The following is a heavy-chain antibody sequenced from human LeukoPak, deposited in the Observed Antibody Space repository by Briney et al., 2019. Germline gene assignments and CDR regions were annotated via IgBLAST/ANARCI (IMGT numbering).Heavy chain of an antibody. V-gene: IGHV4-59*05. J-gene: IGHJ5*02. Sequence: GSLRFSCAASGFTFSSYEMNWVRQAPGKGLEWIGTIHYSGSTFYKPPLKSRLTVSADTSRNQFYMKLSSVTAADTAVYYCARASGVLPSFEWANWFDTWGQGSLVTVSS. D-gene: IGHD3-9*01. CDR2: IHYSGST. CDR3: ARASGVLPSFEWANWFDT. CDR1: GFTFSSYE.